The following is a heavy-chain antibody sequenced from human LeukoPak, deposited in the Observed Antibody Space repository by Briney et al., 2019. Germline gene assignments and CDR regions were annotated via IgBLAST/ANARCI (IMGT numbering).Heavy chain of an antibody. CDR2: INHSGGT. CDR1: GGSFSGYY. J-gene: IGHJ3*02. V-gene: IGHV4-34*01. Sequence: PSETLSLTCAVYGGSFSGYYWSWIRQPPGKGLEWIGEINHSGGTNYNPSLKSRVTISVDTSKNQFSLKLSSVTAADTAVYYCARRGAYDFWSGYSSLDAFDIWGQGTMVTVSS. CDR3: ARRGAYDFWSGYSSLDAFDI. D-gene: IGHD3-3*01.